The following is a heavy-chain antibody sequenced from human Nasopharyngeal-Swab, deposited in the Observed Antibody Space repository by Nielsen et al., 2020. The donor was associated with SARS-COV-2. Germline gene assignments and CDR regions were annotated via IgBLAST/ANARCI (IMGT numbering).Heavy chain of an antibody. CDR1: GGSFNSFY. J-gene: IGHJ6*02. V-gene: IGHV4-34*01. D-gene: IGHD1-26*01. CDR3: ARAGRVGDAFTGLDV. Sequence: GSLRLSCTVSGGSFNSFYWNWIRQSPGKGLERIGDINHNERTNYNPSLIIRVTLLIDTDNNQVSLKLSDVTATDTAVYYCARAGRVGDAFTGLDVWGQGTTVTVSS. CDR2: INHNERT.